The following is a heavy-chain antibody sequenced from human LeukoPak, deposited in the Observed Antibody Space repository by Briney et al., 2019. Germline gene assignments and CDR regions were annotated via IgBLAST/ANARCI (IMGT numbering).Heavy chain of an antibody. V-gene: IGHV5-51*01. Sequence: GESLKIYCKGSGYSFTSYWIGWVRQMPGKGLEWMGIIYPGDSDTRYSPSFQGQVTISADKSISTAYLQWSSLKGSDTAMYYCARHPISDAFDIWGQGTMVTVSS. D-gene: IGHD3-3*01. CDR2: IYPGDSDT. CDR1: GYSFTSYW. J-gene: IGHJ3*02. CDR3: ARHPISDAFDI.